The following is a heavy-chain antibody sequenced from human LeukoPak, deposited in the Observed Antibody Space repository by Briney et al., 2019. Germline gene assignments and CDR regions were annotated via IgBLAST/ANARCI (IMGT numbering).Heavy chain of an antibody. CDR2: IYYSGST. CDR1: GGFISSSSYY. Sequence: PSETLSLTCTVSGGFISSSSYYWGWIRQPPGKGLEWIGSIYYSGSTYYNPSLKSRVTISVDTSKNQFSLKLSSVTAADTAVYYCARQLSYRGPIDYWGQGTLVTVSS. J-gene: IGHJ4*02. D-gene: IGHD1-26*01. V-gene: IGHV4-39*01. CDR3: ARQLSYRGPIDY.